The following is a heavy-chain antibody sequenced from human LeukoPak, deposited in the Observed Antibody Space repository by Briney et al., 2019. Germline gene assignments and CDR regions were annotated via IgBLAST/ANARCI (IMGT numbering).Heavy chain of an antibody. D-gene: IGHD6-13*01. J-gene: IGHJ3*01. Sequence: TGGSLRLSCAASGFTFSDYLMHWVRQAPAKGLAWVSHINIDGGLTNYADSVKGRFTVSRDNARNTLYLQMSSLRAEDTAIYFCAREEHRLAAAGTSAFDLGGQGTLVTVSP. CDR3: AREEHRLAAAGTSAFDL. CDR2: INIDGGLT. CDR1: GFTFSDYL. V-gene: IGHV3-74*01.